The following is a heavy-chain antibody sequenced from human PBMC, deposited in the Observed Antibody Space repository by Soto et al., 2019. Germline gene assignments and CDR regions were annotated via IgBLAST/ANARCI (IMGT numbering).Heavy chain of an antibody. CDR3: ARDSYDFWSGYRPYYFDY. V-gene: IGHV4-34*01. CDR2: INHSGST. J-gene: IGHJ4*02. Sequence: SETLSLTCAVYGGSFSGYYWSWIRQPPGKGLEWIGEINHSGSTNYNPSLKSRVTISVDTSKNQFSLKLSSVTAADTAVYSCARDSYDFWSGYRPYYFDYWGQGTLVTVSS. D-gene: IGHD3-3*01. CDR1: GGSFSGYY.